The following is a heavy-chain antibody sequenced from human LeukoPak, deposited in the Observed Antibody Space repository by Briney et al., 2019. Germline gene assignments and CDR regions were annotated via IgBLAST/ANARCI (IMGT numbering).Heavy chain of an antibody. CDR1: GGSISTYYW. CDR3: AHSGEYQLPVFY. D-gene: IGHD2-2*01. CDR2: VYWDDDE. J-gene: IGHJ4*02. Sequence: TLSLTCTVSGGSISTYYWSWIRQPPGKALEWLALVYWDDDERYSPSLRSRLTITKDTSKNQVVLTMTNMDPVDTATYYCAHSGEYQLPVFYWGQGTLVTVSS. V-gene: IGHV2-5*08.